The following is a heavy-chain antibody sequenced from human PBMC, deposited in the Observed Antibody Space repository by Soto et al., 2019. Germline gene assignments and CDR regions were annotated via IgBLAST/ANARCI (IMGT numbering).Heavy chain of an antibody. CDR2: IYPGDSDT. CDR1: GYSFTSYW. CDR3: ARLSGCSSTSCYTHMDV. Sequence: PGESLKISCKGSGYSFTSYWIGWVRQVPGKGLEWMGIIYPGDSDTRYSPSFQGQVTISADKSISTAYPQWSSLKASDTAMYYCARLSGCSSTSCYTHMDVWGQGTTVTVSS. J-gene: IGHJ6*02. V-gene: IGHV5-51*01. D-gene: IGHD2-2*02.